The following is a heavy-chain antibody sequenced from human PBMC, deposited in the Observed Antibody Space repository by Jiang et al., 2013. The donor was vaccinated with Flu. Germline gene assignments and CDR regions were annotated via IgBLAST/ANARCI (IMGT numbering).Heavy chain of an antibody. CDR3: AKVGYDGVDFDY. D-gene: IGHD6-13*01. J-gene: IGHJ4*02. CDR1: GFSFSTYG. CDR2: ISYDGSNK. V-gene: IGHV3-30*18. Sequence: VESGGGVVQPGRSLRLSCTASGFSFSTYGIHWVRQAPGKGLEWVAVISYDGSNKYYADSVNGRFTISRDNSKNTLFLQMNSLKAEDTAVYYCAKVGYDGVDFDYWGQGTLVTVSS.